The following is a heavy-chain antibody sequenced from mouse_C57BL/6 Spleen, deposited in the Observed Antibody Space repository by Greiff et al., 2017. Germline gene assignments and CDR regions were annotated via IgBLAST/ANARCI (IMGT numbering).Heavy chain of an antibody. CDR3: ARVERREGYCDV. J-gene: IGHJ1*03. Sequence: QVQLQQPGAELVKPGASVKLSCKASGYTFTSYWMHWVKQRPGQGLEWIGMIHPNSGSTNYNEKFKSKATLTVDKSSSTAYMQLSSLTSEDSAVYYCARVERREGYCDVWGTGTTVTVSS. V-gene: IGHV1-64*01. CDR2: IHPNSGST. CDR1: GYTFTSYW.